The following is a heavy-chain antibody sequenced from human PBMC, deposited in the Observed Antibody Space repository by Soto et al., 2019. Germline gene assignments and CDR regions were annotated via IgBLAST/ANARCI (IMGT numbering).Heavy chain of an antibody. CDR2: IYYSGST. V-gene: IGHV4-59*08. CDR3: ARRYGVYFDY. D-gene: IGHD4-17*01. J-gene: IGHJ4*02. Sequence: QVQLQESGPGLVKPSETLSLTCTVSGGSISSYYWSWIRQPPGKGLEWIGYIYYSGSTNYNPSLKSRVTISVDTSKTQVSLKLSSVTAADTAVYDCARRYGVYFDYWGQGTLVTVSS. CDR1: GGSISSYY.